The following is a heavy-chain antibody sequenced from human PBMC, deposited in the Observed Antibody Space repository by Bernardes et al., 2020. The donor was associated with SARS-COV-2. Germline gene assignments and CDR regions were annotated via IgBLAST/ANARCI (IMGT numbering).Heavy chain of an antibody. Sequence: GESLKISCKGSGYSFSSYWIGWVRQKPGKGLEWMGIIYPRDSDTKYSPSFQGQVTISADKSISTAYLQWSRLKASDTAMYYCARAVCSGGSCYSGHWGQGTLVSVSS. CDR2: IYPRDSDT. J-gene: IGHJ4*02. CDR1: GYSFSSYW. V-gene: IGHV5-51*01. CDR3: ARAVCSGGSCYSGH. D-gene: IGHD2-15*01.